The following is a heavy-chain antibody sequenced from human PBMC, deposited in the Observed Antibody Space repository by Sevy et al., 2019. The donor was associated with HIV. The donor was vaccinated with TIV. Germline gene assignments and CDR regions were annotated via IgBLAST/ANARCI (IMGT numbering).Heavy chain of an antibody. CDR1: GGSISSGGYS. D-gene: IGHD3-22*01. V-gene: IGHV4-30-2*01. Sequence: SETLSLTCAVSGGSISSGGYSWSWVRQQPGKGLGWIGYIYHSGSTYYNPSIRSRVSMSVDRSKNQFSLKLTSVTAADTAVYYCARDSSVGSYFDYWGQGTLVTVSS. J-gene: IGHJ4*02. CDR2: IYHSGST. CDR3: ARDSSVGSYFDY.